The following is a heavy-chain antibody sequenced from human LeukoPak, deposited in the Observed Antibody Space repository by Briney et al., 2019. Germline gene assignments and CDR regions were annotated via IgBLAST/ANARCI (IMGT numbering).Heavy chain of an antibody. V-gene: IGHV5-51*01. Sequence: GESLKISCRASGYIFTSYWLGRVRQTPDKGLEWVGIIHPGDSDPRYSPSFQGQVTISADKSISTAYLQWSSLKASDTAMYYCARRLMYCSGGSCYAYWFDPWGQGTLVTVSS. CDR3: ARRLMYCSGGSCYAYWFDP. CDR2: IHPGDSDP. CDR1: GYIFTSYW. J-gene: IGHJ5*02. D-gene: IGHD2-15*01.